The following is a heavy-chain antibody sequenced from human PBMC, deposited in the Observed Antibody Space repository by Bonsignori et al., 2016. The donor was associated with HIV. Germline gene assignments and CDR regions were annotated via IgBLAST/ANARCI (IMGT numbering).Heavy chain of an antibody. D-gene: IGHD5-18*01. CDR1: GGSISSYY. V-gene: IGHV4-4*07. CDR3: ATGYSYGPRYYMDV. Sequence: GSLRLSCTVSGGSISSYYWSWIRQPAGKGLEWIGRIYTSGSTNYNPSLKSRVTMSVDTSKNQFSLKLSSVTAADTAVYYCATGYSYGPRYYMDVWGKGTTVTVSS. J-gene: IGHJ6*03. CDR2: IYTSGST.